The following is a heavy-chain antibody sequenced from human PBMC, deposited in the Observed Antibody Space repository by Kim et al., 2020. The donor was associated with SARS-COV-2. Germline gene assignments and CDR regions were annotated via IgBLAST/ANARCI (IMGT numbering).Heavy chain of an antibody. V-gene: IGHV3-66*01. CDR2: IYSGGST. CDR3: ARDGHRMAAAGTEDYYYGMDV. Sequence: GGSLRLSCAASGFTGSSNYMSWVRQAPGKGLEWVSVIYSGGSTYYADSVKGRFTISRDNSKNKLYLQMNSLRAEDTAVYYCARDGHRMAAAGTEDYYYGMDVWGQGTTVTVSS. J-gene: IGHJ6*02. D-gene: IGHD6-13*01. CDR1: GFTGSSNY.